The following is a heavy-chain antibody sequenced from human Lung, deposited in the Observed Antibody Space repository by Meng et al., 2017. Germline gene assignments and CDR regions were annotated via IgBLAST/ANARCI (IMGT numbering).Heavy chain of an antibody. J-gene: IGHJ4*02. CDR2: MNHSGRN. Sequence: QVQRQEWGVGLLEALETLSLSLVLSGGAFSDYYWGCVRQRPGKGPEWGGEMNHSGRNDYNPSLEGRAAKAGVTTPNNLSQNPRYVHAADPAVYYWAMGPTTMAHGVDYWGQGTLVTVSS. V-gene: IGHV4-34*01. CDR3: AMGPTTMAHGVDY. CDR1: GGAFSDYY. D-gene: IGHD4-23*01.